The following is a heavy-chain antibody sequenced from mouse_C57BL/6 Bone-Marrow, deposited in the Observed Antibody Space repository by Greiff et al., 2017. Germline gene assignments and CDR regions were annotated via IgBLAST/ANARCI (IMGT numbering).Heavy chain of an antibody. CDR3: TRAYYDPFAY. D-gene: IGHD2-4*01. Sequence: EVHLVESGEGLVKPGGSLKLSCAASGFTFSSYAMSWVRQTPEKRLEWVAYISSGGDYIYYADTVKGRFTISRDNARNTLYLQMSSLKSEDTAMYYCTRAYYDPFAYWGQGTLVTVSA. V-gene: IGHV5-9-1*02. CDR2: ISSGGDYI. J-gene: IGHJ3*01. CDR1: GFTFSSYA.